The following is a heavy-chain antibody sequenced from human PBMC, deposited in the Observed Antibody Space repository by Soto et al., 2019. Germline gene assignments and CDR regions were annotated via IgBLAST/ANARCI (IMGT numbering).Heavy chain of an antibody. J-gene: IGHJ4*02. CDR2: ISGSGGST. CDR3: AKDGGGSSSPQLEY. Sequence: EVQLLESGGGLVQPGGSLRLSCAASGFIFSSYAMSWVRQAPGKGLEWVSAISGSGGSTYYADSVKGRFTISRDNSKNTLYLQMNSLRAEDTAVYYCAKDGGGSSSPQLEYWGQGTLVTVSS. D-gene: IGHD6-6*01. CDR1: GFIFSSYA. V-gene: IGHV3-23*01.